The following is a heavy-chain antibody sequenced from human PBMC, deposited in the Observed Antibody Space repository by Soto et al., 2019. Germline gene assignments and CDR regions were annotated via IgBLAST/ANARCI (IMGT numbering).Heavy chain of an antibody. Sequence: GGSLRLSCAASGFTFSSYGMHWVRQAPGKGLEWVAVISYDGSNKYYADSVKGRFTISRDNSKNTLYLQMNSLRAEDTAVYYCAKDRRMITFGRTSTYYYYYYMDVWGKGTTVTVSS. CDR1: GFTFSSYG. CDR3: AKDRRMITFGRTSTYYYYYYMDV. V-gene: IGHV3-30*18. CDR2: ISYDGSNK. D-gene: IGHD3-16*01. J-gene: IGHJ6*03.